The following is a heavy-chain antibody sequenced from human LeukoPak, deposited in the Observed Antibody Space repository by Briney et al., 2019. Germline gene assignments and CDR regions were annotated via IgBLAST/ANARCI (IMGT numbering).Heavy chain of an antibody. J-gene: IGHJ4*02. CDR2: IKQDGSEE. Sequence: PGGSLRLSCAVSGVNFSSYWMSWVRQAPGKGLEWVANIKQDGSEEYYVDSVKGRFTISTDNAKNSLYLQMNSLRAEDTAVYYCARRYNYGSGSYTYWGQGTLVTVSS. D-gene: IGHD3-10*01. CDR1: GVNFSSYW. V-gene: IGHV3-7*03. CDR3: ARRYNYGSGSYTY.